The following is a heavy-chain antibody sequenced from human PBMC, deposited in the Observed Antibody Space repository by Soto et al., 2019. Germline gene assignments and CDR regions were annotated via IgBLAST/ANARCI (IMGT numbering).Heavy chain of an antibody. V-gene: IGHV4-61*01. J-gene: IGHJ5*02. D-gene: IGHD3-9*01. CDR1: GGSVSSGSYY. CDR2: IYYSGST. CDR3: AATYYDILTGYYRFDP. Sequence: SETLSHTCTVSGGSVSSGSYYGMGIRQPPGKGLEWIGYIYYSGSTNYNPSLKSRVTISVDTSKNQFSLKLSSVTAADTAVYYCAATYYDILTGYYRFDPWGQGTLVTVSS.